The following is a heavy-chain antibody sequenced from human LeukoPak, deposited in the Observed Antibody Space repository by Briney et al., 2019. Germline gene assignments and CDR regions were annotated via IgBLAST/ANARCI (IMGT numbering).Heavy chain of an antibody. D-gene: IGHD2-2*01. CDR1: GFTFSSYG. V-gene: IGHV3-30*18. Sequence: PGRSLRLSCAASGFTFSSYGMNWVRQAPGKGLEWVAVISYDGSDKYYADSVKGRFTISRDNSKNTLYLQMNSLRTEDTAVYYCAKDGYPLGYCSSTSCPYYFNYWGQGTLVTVSS. CDR2: ISYDGSDK. CDR3: AKDGYPLGYCSSTSCPYYFNY. J-gene: IGHJ4*02.